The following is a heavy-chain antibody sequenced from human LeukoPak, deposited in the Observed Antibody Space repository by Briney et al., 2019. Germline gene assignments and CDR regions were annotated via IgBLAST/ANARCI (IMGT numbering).Heavy chain of an antibody. Sequence: GGSLRLSCAGSGFSFSSYGMHWVRQAPGKGLEWMAFIRSDGSNKYYADSVKGRFTISRDNAKNFLYLQMNSLRAEDTAVYYCARTYYDILTGYNPYFDYWGQGILVTVSS. CDR2: IRSDGSNK. D-gene: IGHD3-9*01. J-gene: IGHJ4*02. V-gene: IGHV3-30*02. CDR3: ARTYYDILTGYNPYFDY. CDR1: GFSFSSYG.